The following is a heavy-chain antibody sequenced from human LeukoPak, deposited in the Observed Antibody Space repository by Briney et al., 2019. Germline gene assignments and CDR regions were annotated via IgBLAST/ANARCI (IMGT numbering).Heavy chain of an antibody. D-gene: IGHD4-23*01. CDR2: INPNSGGT. Sequence: GASVKVSCEASGYTFTGYYMHWVRQAPGQGLEWMGWINPNSGGTNYAQMFQGRVTMTTDTSTSTAYMELRSLRSDDTAVYYCARRFVYGGNSYYFDYWGQGTLVTVSS. J-gene: IGHJ4*02. CDR1: GYTFTGYY. V-gene: IGHV1-2*02. CDR3: ARRFVYGGNSYYFDY.